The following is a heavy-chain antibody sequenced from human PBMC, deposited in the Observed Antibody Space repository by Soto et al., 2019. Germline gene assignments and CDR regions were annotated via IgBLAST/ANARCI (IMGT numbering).Heavy chain of an antibody. CDR2: ISGSGNST. CDR1: GFTFGSYA. D-gene: IGHD2-15*01. J-gene: IGHJ5*01. CDR3: AKNGATTPYSRLDS. V-gene: IGHV3-23*01. Sequence: EVQLLESGGGLVQPGGSLRLSCAASGFTFGSYAMTWVRQAPGKGLEWISVISGSGNSTYYAASVKGRFTISRDSSKNTLNREMASRRGAATAEYHCAKNGATTPYSRLDSWGQGTLFTVSS.